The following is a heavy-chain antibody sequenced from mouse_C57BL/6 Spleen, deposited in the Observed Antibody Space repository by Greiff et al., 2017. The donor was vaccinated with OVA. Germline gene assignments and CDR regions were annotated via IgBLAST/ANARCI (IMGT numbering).Heavy chain of an antibody. CDR2: INPSNGGT. D-gene: IGHD1-1*01. J-gene: IGHJ2*01. V-gene: IGHV1-53*01. CDR3: ARGMPITTGDY. CDR1: GYTFTSYW. Sequence: LVESGTELVKPGASVKLSCKASGYTFTSYWMHWVKQRPGQGLEWIGNINPSNGGTNYNEKFKSKATLTVDKSSSTAYMQLSSLTSEDSAVYYCARGMPITTGDYWGQGTTLTVSS.